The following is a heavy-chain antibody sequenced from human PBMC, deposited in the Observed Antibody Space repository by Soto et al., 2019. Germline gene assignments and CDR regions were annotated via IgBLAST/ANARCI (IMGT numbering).Heavy chain of an antibody. Sequence: QVQLVQSGAEVKRPGSSVKVSCKASGDTFAFYSINWVRQAPGLGLEWMGRINPILSMSNYAQRFQGRVTITAEKSTSTAYMVLNSLRSEDTAIYYCATSYGSGYRAFDYWGQGALVTVSS. D-gene: IGHD3-10*01. CDR2: INPILSMS. J-gene: IGHJ4*02. CDR3: ATSYGSGYRAFDY. CDR1: GDTFAFYS. V-gene: IGHV1-69*02.